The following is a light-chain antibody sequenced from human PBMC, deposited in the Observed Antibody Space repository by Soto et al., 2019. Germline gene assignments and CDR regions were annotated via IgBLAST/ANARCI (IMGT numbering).Light chain of an antibody. CDR1: PATASF. V-gene: IGKV1-9*01. Sequence: IQLTQSPSSLSASVGDRVTITCRASPATASFLAWYQQKPGTAPKLLIYGASTLQSGVPSRFSGSRSGTDYTLTIASLQPEDFATYYCQQLNGSPWTFGQGTKVDIK. CDR2: GAS. CDR3: QQLNGSPWT. J-gene: IGKJ1*01.